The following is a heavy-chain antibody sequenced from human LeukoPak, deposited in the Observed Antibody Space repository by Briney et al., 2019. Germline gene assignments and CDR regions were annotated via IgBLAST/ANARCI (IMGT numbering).Heavy chain of an antibody. CDR1: GFTFSSYA. V-gene: IGHV3-23*01. D-gene: IGHD3-10*01. Sequence: HTGGSLRLSCAASGFTFSSYAMSWVRQAPGKGLEWVSGISGSGGSTYYADPVKGRFTISRDNSKNTLYLQMNSLRAEDTAVYYCAKEYHYGSGNFYFDFWGQGTLVTVSS. J-gene: IGHJ4*02. CDR3: AKEYHYGSGNFYFDF. CDR2: ISGSGGST.